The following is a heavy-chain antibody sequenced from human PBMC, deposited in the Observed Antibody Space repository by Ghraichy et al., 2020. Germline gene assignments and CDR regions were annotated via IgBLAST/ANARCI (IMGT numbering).Heavy chain of an antibody. V-gene: IGHV4-39*01. CDR3: ATPDYLYCSGGACYFAY. CDR1: GGSIRSNSYY. Sequence: ESLNISCTVSGGSIRSNSYYWGWIRQPPGKGLEWIGTIYYSGTTYYNPSLKSRVTISIDTSKNQFSLKLSSVTATDTAVYYCATPDYLYCSGGACYFAYWGQGTLVTVSS. D-gene: IGHD2-15*01. CDR2: IYYSGTT. J-gene: IGHJ4*02.